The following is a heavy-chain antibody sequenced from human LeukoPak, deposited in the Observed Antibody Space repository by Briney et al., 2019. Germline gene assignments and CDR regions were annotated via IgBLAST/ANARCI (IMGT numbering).Heavy chain of an antibody. CDR3: AKDLFSDPYYYDSSGTFDY. J-gene: IGHJ4*02. V-gene: IGHV3-33*06. Sequence: PGRSLRLSCAASGFTFSSYGMHWVRQAPGKGLEWVTVIWYDGSNKYYADSVKGRFTISRDNSKNTLYLQMNSLRAEDTAVYYCAKDLFSDPYYYDSSGTFDYWGQGTLVTVSS. CDR2: IWYDGSNK. D-gene: IGHD3-22*01. CDR1: GFTFSSYG.